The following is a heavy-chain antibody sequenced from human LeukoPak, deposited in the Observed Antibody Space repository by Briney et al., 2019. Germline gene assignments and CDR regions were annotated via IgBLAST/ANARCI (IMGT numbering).Heavy chain of an antibody. CDR1: GFTFSSHG. D-gene: IGHD6-13*01. CDR3: ARDASLYSSSYYYYYGMDV. J-gene: IGHJ6*02. Sequence: GGSLRLSCAASGFTFSSHGMHWVRQAPGKGLEWVAVIWYDGSNKYYADSVKGRFTISRDNSKNTLYLQMNSLRAEDTAVYYCARDASLYSSSYYYYYGMDVWGQGTTVTVSS. CDR2: IWYDGSNK. V-gene: IGHV3-33*01.